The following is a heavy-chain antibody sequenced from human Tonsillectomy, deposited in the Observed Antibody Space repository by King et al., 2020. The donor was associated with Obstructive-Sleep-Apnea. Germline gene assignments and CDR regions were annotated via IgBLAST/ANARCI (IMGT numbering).Heavy chain of an antibody. CDR3: AREPDYGDYIRDY. J-gene: IGHJ4*02. V-gene: IGHV1-46*01. Sequence: QLVQSGAEVKKPGASVKVSCTASGYTFTSFYIHWVRQAPGQGLEWMGIINPTGGDTSYGQKFQGRVTMTRDTSTSTIYMELSSLRSEDTAVYYCAREPDYGDYIRDYWGQGTLVTVSS. D-gene: IGHD4-17*01. CDR1: GYTFTSFY. CDR2: INPTGGDT.